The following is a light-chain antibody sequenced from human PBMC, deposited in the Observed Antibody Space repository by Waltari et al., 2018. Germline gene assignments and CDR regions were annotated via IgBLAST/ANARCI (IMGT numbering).Light chain of an antibody. CDR2: EDT. CDR3: CSYTLTNTWL. Sequence: QSALTHPASVSGSPGQPITISCTGTSSDVGSYSLVSWYRQHPGEAPRFIIFEDTKRPSGVSNRFSGSKSGDTAARTISGLQAEDEADYYCCSYTLTNTWLFGGGTKLTVL. V-gene: IGLV2-23*01. J-gene: IGLJ3*02. CDR1: SSDVGSYSL.